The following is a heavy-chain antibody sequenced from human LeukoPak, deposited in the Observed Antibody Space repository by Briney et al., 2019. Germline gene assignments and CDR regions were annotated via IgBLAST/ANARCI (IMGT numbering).Heavy chain of an antibody. CDR1: GGPISIYY. CDR2: IYYSGST. V-gene: IGHV4-59*08. CDR3: ARHLARRAAGEVDY. Sequence: PSETLSLTCTVTGGPISIYYWSWIRQPPGKGLEWIGNIYYSGSTNYNPSLKSRVTISVDTSKNQFSLELSSVTAADTAVYYCARHLARRAAGEVDYWGQGTLVTVSS. J-gene: IGHJ4*02. D-gene: IGHD6-13*01.